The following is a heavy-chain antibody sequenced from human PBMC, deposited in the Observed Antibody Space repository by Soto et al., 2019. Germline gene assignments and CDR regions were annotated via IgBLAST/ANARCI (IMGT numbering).Heavy chain of an antibody. CDR3: ARAPYYDFWSGYKFFDY. V-gene: IGHV1-58*01. Sequence: SVKVSCKASGFTFTSSAVQWVRQARGQRLEWIGWIVVGSGTTNYAQKFQERVTITRDKSTSTAYMELSSLRSEDTAVYYCARAPYYDFWSGYKFFDYWGQGTLVTVSS. D-gene: IGHD3-3*01. J-gene: IGHJ4*02. CDR2: IVVGSGTT. CDR1: GFTFTSSA.